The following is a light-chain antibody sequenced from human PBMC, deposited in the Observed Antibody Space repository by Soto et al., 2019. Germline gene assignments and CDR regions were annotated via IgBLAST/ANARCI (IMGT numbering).Light chain of an antibody. Sequence: QSALTQPASVSGSPGQSSTISCTGTSGDVGNYNLVSWYQHHPGKAPKLIIYDVTKWPSGVSNRFSGSKSGNTASLTISGLQAEDEADSYCCSYAGTRKVFGGGTKLTAL. CDR2: DVT. J-gene: IGLJ3*02. V-gene: IGLV2-23*02. CDR1: SGDVGNYNL. CDR3: CSYAGTRKV.